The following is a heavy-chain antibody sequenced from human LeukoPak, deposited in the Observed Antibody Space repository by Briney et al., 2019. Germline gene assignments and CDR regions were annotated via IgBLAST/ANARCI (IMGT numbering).Heavy chain of an antibody. CDR3: ARANYYDSSGYLVDY. Sequence: SETLSLTCTVSGGSISSGDYYWSWIRQPPGKGLEWIGYIYYSGSTYYNPSLKSQVTISVDTSKNQFSLKLSSVTAADTAVYYCARANYYDSSGYLVDYWGQGTLVTVSS. J-gene: IGHJ4*02. CDR1: GGSISSGDYY. CDR2: IYYSGST. D-gene: IGHD3-22*01. V-gene: IGHV4-30-4*01.